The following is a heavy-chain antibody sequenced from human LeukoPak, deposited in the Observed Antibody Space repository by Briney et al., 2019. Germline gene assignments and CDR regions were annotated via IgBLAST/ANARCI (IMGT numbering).Heavy chain of an antibody. CDR3: ARGYCSGGSCYSVENWFDP. J-gene: IGHJ5*02. Sequence: ASVKVSCKAAGYTFTGYYMCWVRQAPGQGLEWVGRINPNSGGTNYAQAFQGRVTMTRDTSIRTAYMEQSRLRSDDTAVYYCARGYCSGGSCYSVENWFDPWGQGTLVTVSS. V-gene: IGHV1-2*06. CDR1: GYTFTGYY. D-gene: IGHD2-15*01. CDR2: INPNSGGT.